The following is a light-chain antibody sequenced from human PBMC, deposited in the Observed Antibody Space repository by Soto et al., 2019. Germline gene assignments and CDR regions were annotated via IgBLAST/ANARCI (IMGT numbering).Light chain of an antibody. V-gene: IGKV1-5*03. CDR2: KAS. Sequence: ISCRASQSISRYLNWYQQKPGKAPKLLIYKASNLESGVPSRFNGSGSGTEFTLTISSLQPDDLATYYCQQYNSWTFGQGTKVDIK. CDR3: QQYNSWT. CDR1: QSISRY. J-gene: IGKJ1*01.